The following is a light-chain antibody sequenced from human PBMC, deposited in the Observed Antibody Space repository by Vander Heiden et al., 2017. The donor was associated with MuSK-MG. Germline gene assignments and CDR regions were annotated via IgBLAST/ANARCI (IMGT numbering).Light chain of an antibody. CDR2: YNSDSDK. CDR1: SGLNVGTYN. V-gene: IGLV5-45*03. CDR3: MIWHSSAWV. J-gene: IGLJ3*02. Sequence: QAVLTQPSSLSASPGASASLTCTLRSGLNVGTYNIYWYQQKPGSPPRFLLRYNSDSDKQRGSGVPSRFSGFKDASASAGILLISGLQSEDEADYYCMIWHSSAWVFGGGTKLT.